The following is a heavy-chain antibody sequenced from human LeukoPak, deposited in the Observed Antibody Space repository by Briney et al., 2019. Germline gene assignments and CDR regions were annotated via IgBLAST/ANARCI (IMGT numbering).Heavy chain of an antibody. Sequence: PGGSLRLSCAASGFTFSSYAMSWVRQAPGKGLEWVSAISGSGGSTYYADSVKGRFTISRDNSKNTLYLQMNSLRAEDTAVYYCAKDHPYYYDGMWYCDYWGQGTLVSVSS. CDR1: GFTFSSYA. J-gene: IGHJ4*02. CDR2: ISGSGGST. D-gene: IGHD3-22*01. V-gene: IGHV3-23*01. CDR3: AKDHPYYYDGMWYCDY.